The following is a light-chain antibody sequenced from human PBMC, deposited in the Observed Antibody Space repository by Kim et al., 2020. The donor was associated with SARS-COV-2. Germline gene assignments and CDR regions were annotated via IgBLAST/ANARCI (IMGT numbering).Light chain of an antibody. CDR2: DAS. CDR1: QSIRSY. V-gene: IGKV3-11*01. Sequence: EIVLTQSPATLSLSPGERATLSCRASQSIRSYLAWYQQKPGQAPRLLIYDASNRATGIPARFSGSGSGTDFTLTISSLEPEDCAVYYCQQRNYWPITFGGGTKVDIK. CDR3: QQRNYWPIT. J-gene: IGKJ4*01.